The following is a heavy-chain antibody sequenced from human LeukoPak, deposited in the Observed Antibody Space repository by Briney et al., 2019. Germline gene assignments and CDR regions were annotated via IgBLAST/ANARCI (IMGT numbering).Heavy chain of an antibody. CDR3: ARDRGAYCGGDCYLGFDY. CDR1: GFTFSSYT. J-gene: IGHJ4*01. D-gene: IGHD2-21*02. V-gene: IGHV3-21*01. Sequence: GGSLRLSCAASGFTFSSYTMNWVRQAPGKGLEWVSSIAGSSGYISYADSVKGRFTISIDNAKKSLYLQMTSLTAEDTAVYYCARDRGAYCGGDCYLGFDYWGRGTLVTVSS. CDR2: IAGSSGYI.